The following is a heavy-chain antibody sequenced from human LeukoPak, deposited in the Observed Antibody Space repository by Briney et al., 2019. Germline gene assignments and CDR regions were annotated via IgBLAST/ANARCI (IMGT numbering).Heavy chain of an antibody. Sequence: PGGSLRLSCAASGFSFSSSGMHWVRQAPGKGLEWVASIWHDGSNEYYADSVKGRFTISRDNSKNTLYLQMNSLRAEDTAVYYCARDRTYYYDSSGYYLSQTFDYWGQETLVTVSS. CDR2: IWHDGSNE. CDR1: GFSFSSSG. J-gene: IGHJ4*02. CDR3: ARDRTYYYDSSGYYLSQTFDY. D-gene: IGHD3-22*01. V-gene: IGHV3-33*01.